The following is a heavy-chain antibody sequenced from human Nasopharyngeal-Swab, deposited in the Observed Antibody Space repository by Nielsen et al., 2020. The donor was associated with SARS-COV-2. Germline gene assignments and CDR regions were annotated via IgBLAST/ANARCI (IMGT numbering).Heavy chain of an antibody. J-gene: IGHJ5*02. V-gene: IGHV2-5*02. Sequence: SGPTLVKPTQTLTLTCTFSGFSLSTSGVGVGWIRQPPGKALEWLAIIYWDDDKRYSPSLKSRLTITKDTSKNQVVLNMTNMDPVDTATYYCAHRPGIFGVAKFEPLGQGTLVTVSS. CDR3: AHRPGIFGVAKFEP. CDR2: IYWDDDK. D-gene: IGHD3-3*01. CDR1: GFSLSTSGVG.